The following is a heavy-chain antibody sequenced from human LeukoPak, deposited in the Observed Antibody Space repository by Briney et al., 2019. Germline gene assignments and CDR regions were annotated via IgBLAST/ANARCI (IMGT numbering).Heavy chain of an antibody. CDR1: GGSISGYY. D-gene: IGHD4-17*01. V-gene: IGHV4-59*01. CDR2: IYYSGST. CDR3: ARGRYGDSNS. Sequence: SETLSLTCTVSGGSISGYYWSWIRQPPGKGLEWIGFIYYSGSTKYNSSLRSRVTISVDTSKNQFSLKLSSVTAADTAVYYCARGRYGDSNSWGQGTLVTVSS. J-gene: IGHJ4*02.